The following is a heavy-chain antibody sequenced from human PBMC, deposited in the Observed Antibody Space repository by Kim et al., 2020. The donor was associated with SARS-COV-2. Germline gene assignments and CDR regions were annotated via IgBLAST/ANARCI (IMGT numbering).Heavy chain of an antibody. CDR1: GGSISSYY. J-gene: IGHJ6*01. V-gene: IGHV4-59*13. CDR3: ARCGSRSSPSPHLYYYYG. Sequence: SETLSLTCTVSGGSISSYYWSWIRQPPGKGLEWIGYIYYSGSTNYNPSLKSRVTISVDTSKNQFSLKLSSVTAADTAEFYWARCGSRSSPSPHLYYYYG. CDR2: IYYSGST. D-gene: IGHD6-6*01.